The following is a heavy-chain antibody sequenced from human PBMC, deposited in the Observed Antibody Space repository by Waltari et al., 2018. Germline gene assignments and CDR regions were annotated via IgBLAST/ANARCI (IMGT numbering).Heavy chain of an antibody. Sequence: EVQMLESGGGLVEHGGSLRLSCTTSGFTFTQYTMSWVRQTPTRGLEWVSYISSRGSATHYADSVRGRFTISRDSAKGSVYLQMNNLRADDAAMYYCARGRYGAGSYSDYDYWGQGTLVTVSS. CDR1: GFTFTQYT. CDR2: ISSRGSAT. J-gene: IGHJ4*02. CDR3: ARGRYGAGSYSDYDY. D-gene: IGHD3-10*01. V-gene: IGHV3-48*01.